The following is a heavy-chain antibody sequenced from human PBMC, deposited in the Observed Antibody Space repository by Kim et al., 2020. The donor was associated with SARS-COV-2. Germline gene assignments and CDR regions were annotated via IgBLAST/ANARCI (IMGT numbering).Heavy chain of an antibody. D-gene: IGHD2-15*01. CDR1: GFTFSSYS. V-gene: IGHV3-21*01. Sequence: GGSLRLSCAASGFTFSSYSMNWVRQAPGKGLEWVSSISSSSYIYYADSVKGRFTISRDNAKNSLYLQMNSLRAEDTAVYYCARDGGCSGGSCYFSYYFDYWGQGTLVTVSS. CDR3: ARDGGCSGGSCYFSYYFDY. J-gene: IGHJ4*02. CDR2: ISSSSYI.